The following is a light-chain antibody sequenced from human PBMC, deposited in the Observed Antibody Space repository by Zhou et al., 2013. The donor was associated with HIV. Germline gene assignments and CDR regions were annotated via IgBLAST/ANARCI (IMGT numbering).Light chain of an antibody. J-gene: IGKJ1*01. CDR2: DAS. CDR3: LQHNSLPQT. V-gene: IGKV1-12*01. Sequence: DIQMTQSPSSVSASVGDRVTITCRASQDIAGWLAWYQQNPGTAPRLLIFDASGLQSGVPSRFTGSGSGTDYTLTISSLHLEDFATYFCLQHNSLPQTFGQGTKVEIK. CDR1: QDIAGW.